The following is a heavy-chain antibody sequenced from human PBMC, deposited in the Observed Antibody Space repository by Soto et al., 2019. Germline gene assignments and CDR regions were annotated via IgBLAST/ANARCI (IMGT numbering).Heavy chain of an antibody. D-gene: IGHD3-16*01. CDR3: ASPWGNLVTLDI. Sequence: GGSLRLSCAASGFTFSSYSMNWVRQAPGKGLEWVSSISSSSSYIYYADSVKGRFTISRDNAKNSLYLQMNSLRAEDTAVYYGASPWGNLVTLDIWGKGTMVTVAS. J-gene: IGHJ3*02. CDR1: GFTFSSYS. CDR2: ISSSSSYI. V-gene: IGHV3-21*01.